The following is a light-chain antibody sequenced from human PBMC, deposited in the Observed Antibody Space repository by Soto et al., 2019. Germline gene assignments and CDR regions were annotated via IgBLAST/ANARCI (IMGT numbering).Light chain of an antibody. J-gene: IGKJ1*01. V-gene: IGKV1-5*03. CDR1: QNISNW. Sequence: DIQMTQSPSTLSASVGDRVTFTCRACQNISNWLAWYQQKPGKAPKLLIYKASSLESGGPSRLSGSGSGTEFTLTISSLQPDDFATYYCQQYNGYPWTFGQGSKVEVK. CDR3: QQYNGYPWT. CDR2: KAS.